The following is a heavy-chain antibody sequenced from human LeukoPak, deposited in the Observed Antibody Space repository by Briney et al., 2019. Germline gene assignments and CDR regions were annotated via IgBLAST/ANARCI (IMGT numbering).Heavy chain of an antibody. CDR3: ARGYTVTTYDY. D-gene: IGHD4-17*01. V-gene: IGHV4-61*02. CDR1: GGSISRGSYY. CDR2: IYNSGST. Sequence: SETLSLTCVVSGGSISRGSYYWNWIRQPAGKGLEWMGRIYNSGSTNYNPSLKSRVTISVDTSKNQFSLKLSSVTAADTAVYYCARGYTVTTYDYWGQGTLVTVSS. J-gene: IGHJ4*02.